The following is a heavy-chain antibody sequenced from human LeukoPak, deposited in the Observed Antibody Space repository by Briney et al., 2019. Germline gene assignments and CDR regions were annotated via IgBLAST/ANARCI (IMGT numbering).Heavy chain of an antibody. CDR3: ARIWTTDVVAPGDY. J-gene: IGHJ4*02. Sequence: GGSLRLSCAASGFTFSSYWMTWVRQAPGKGLEWVANIKQDGSEKHYVDSVKGRFTISRDNAKSSLYLQMNSLRAEDTVVYYCARIWTTDVVAPGDYWGQGTLVTVSS. V-gene: IGHV3-7*01. CDR1: GFTFSSYW. D-gene: IGHD5-12*01. CDR2: IKQDGSEK.